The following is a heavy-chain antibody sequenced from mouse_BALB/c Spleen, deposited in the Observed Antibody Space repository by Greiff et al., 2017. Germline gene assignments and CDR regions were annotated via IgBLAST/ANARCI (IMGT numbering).Heavy chain of an antibody. J-gene: IGHJ3*01. CDR2: ISDGGSYT. V-gene: IGHV5-4*02. Sequence: EVQLVESGGGLVKPGGSLKLSCAASGFTFSDYYMYWVRQTPEKRLEWVATISDGGSYTYYPDSVKGRFTISRDNAKNNLYLQMSSLKSEDTAMFYCARDYYGSSSAWFAYWGQGTLVTVSA. CDR3: ARDYYGSSSAWFAY. CDR1: GFTFSDYY. D-gene: IGHD1-1*01.